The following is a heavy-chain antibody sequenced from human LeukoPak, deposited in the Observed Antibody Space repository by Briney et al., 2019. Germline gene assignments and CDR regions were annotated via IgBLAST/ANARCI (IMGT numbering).Heavy chain of an antibody. V-gene: IGHV4-34*01. CDR2: INHSGGT. J-gene: IGHJ4*02. D-gene: IGHD2/OR15-2a*01. CDR3: ARFSPRAMENYLDF. Sequence: SETLSLTCAVFGGSFSDYYWSWIRQPPGKGLEWIGEINHSGGTNYNPSLKSRVTISVDTSKNQFSLRLSSVTAADTAVYYCARFSPRAMENYLDFWGRGTLVTVSS. CDR1: GGSFSDYY.